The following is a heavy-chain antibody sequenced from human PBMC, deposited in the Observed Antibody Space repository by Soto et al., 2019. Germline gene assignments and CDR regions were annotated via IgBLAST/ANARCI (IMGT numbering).Heavy chain of an antibody. V-gene: IGHV3-23*01. CDR2: ISGSGGTT. J-gene: IGHJ6*02. D-gene: IGHD3-3*01. CDR1: GFTFEKYA. Sequence: GGSLRLSFVASGFTFEKYAMSWVRHAPGKGLEWVSAISGSGGTTYYSDSVKGRFTISRDNSKNTVYLQMNDLRVEDAAEYFCATDRCPIFWVPAAQYYAMDVWCQGTTVTVSS. CDR3: ATDRCPIFWVPAAQYYAMDV.